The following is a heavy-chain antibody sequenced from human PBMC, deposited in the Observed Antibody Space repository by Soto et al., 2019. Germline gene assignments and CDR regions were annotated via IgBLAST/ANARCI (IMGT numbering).Heavy chain of an antibody. CDR1: GFTFSTYA. CDR3: AKNLFATYIIDY. CDR2: ISDSGGTI. J-gene: IGHJ4*02. Sequence: GGSLRLSCAASGFTFSTYAMSWVRQAPGKGLEWVSVISDSGGTIFYADSLKGRFTISRDNSKNTLYLQMNSLRAEDSAAYYCAKNLFATYIIDYWGQGTLVTVSS. V-gene: IGHV3-23*01. D-gene: IGHD2-15*01.